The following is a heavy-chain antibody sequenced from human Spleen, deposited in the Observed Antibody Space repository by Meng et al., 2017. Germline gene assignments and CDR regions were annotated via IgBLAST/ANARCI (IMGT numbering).Heavy chain of an antibody. CDR2: LSSNGGTT. V-gene: IGHV3-23*01. J-gene: IGHJ3*01. Sequence: GESLKISCAASGFTFSSYAMSWVRQAPGKGLEWVSALSSNGGTTFYAGSVKGRFTISRDNSKSTLYLQINSLRAEDTAVYYCAKEGASILDAFDLWGRGTMVTVSS. CDR3: AKEGASILDAFDL. D-gene: IGHD1-26*01. CDR1: GFTFSSYA.